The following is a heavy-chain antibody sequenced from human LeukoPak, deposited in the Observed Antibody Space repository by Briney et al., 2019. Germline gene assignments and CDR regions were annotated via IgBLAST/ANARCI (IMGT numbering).Heavy chain of an antibody. Sequence: SQTLSLTCTVSGGSISIGSYYWSSSRQPAGKGLEWIGRIYTSGSTNYNPSLKSRVTISVDTSKNQFSLKLSSVTTADTAVYYCARGSGSYFIGYYYYMDVWGKGTTVTVSS. CDR2: IYTSGST. CDR1: GGSISIGSYY. J-gene: IGHJ6*03. CDR3: ARGSGSYFIGYYYYMDV. V-gene: IGHV4-61*02. D-gene: IGHD1-26*01.